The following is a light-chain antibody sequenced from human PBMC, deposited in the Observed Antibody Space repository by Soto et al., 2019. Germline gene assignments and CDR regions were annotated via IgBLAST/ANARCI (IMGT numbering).Light chain of an antibody. V-gene: IGKV3-15*01. CDR2: GAS. J-gene: IGKJ2*01. CDR3: QHYAGLPRN. CDR1: QSIGTN. Sequence: ETVMTQSPATLSVSPGDRVTLSCRASQSIGTNLLWLQQSPGQPPRLLISGASDRVAGVPDRFSGSGSGTDFTLTISGMQSEDCAVYYCQHYAGLPRNFGQGTKLEIK.